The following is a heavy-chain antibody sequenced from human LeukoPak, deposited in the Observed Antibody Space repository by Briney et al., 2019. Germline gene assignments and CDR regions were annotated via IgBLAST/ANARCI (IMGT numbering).Heavy chain of an antibody. J-gene: IGHJ4*02. CDR3: ARGVYSGSYYLPFDY. CDR2: INHSGST. V-gene: IGHV4-34*01. CDR1: GGSFSGYY. D-gene: IGHD1-26*01. Sequence: SETLSLTCAVYGGSFSGYYWSWIRQPPGKGLEWIGEINHSGSTNYNPSLKSRVTISVDTSKNQFSLKLCSVTAADTAVYYCARGVYSGSYYLPFDYWGQGTLVTVSS.